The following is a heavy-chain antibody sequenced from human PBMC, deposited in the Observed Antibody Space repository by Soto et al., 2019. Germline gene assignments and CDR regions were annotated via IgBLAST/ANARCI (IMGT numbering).Heavy chain of an antibody. D-gene: IGHD2-2*01. Sequence: GGSLRLSCAASGFTFNTYGIHWVRQAPGKGLEWVSVIPYDGSHKYYADSVKGRLTISRDNSKNTVYLQMNSLRAEDTAVYYCAKEPEIWTTSSGFDYWGQGTLVTVSS. J-gene: IGHJ4*01. CDR2: IPYDGSHK. CDR1: GFTFNTYG. CDR3: AKEPEIWTTSSGFDY. V-gene: IGHV3-30*18.